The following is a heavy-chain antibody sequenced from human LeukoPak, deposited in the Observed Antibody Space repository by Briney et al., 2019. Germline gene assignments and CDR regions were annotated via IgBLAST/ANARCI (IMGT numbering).Heavy chain of an antibody. Sequence: SQTLSLTCTGSGGSITSYYWSWIRQPAGKGLEWIGRIYTSGSTNYNPSLKSRGTMSGDTSKNQFSLELTSVPAGDTPVYYCARAGYYYDGSRAFDIWGQGTMVTVSS. CDR2: IYTSGST. CDR3: ARAGYYYDGSRAFDI. J-gene: IGHJ3*02. CDR1: GGSITSYY. V-gene: IGHV4-4*07. D-gene: IGHD3-22*01.